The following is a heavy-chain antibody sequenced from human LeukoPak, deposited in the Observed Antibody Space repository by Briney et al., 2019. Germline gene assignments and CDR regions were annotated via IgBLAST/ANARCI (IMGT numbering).Heavy chain of an antibody. CDR2: IKQDGSEK. CDR3: ARDGLGVVIGEFDY. J-gene: IGHJ4*02. D-gene: IGHD3-3*01. V-gene: IGHV3-7*01. CDR1: GFTFSSYW. Sequence: SGGSLRLSCAASGFTFSSYWMSWVRQPPGKGLEWVANIKQDGSEKYYVDSVKGRFTISRDNAKNSLYLQMNSLRAEDTAVYYCARDGLGVVIGEFDYWGQGTLVTVSS.